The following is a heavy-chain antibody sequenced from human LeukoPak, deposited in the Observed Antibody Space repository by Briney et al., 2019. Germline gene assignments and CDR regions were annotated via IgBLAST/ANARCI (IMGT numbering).Heavy chain of an antibody. CDR1: GGSISSYY. CDR2: IYYSGST. J-gene: IGHJ5*02. Sequence: PSETLSLTCTVSGGSISSYYWSWIRQPPGKGLEWIGYIYYSGSTNYNPSLKSRVTISVDTSKNQFSLKLSAVTAADTAVYYCAASQYYDFWSGPVGGFDPWGQGTLATVSS. CDR3: AASQYYDFWSGPVGGFDP. D-gene: IGHD3-3*01. V-gene: IGHV4-59*01.